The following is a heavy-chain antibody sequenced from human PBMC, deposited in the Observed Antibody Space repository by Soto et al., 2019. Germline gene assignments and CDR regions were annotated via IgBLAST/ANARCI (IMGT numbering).Heavy chain of an antibody. V-gene: IGHV1-46*03. CDR3: ARDGSITIFGVVIIPRIYYYMDV. CDR2: INPSGGST. D-gene: IGHD3-3*01. J-gene: IGHJ6*03. CDR1: GYTFTSYY. Sequence: QVQLVQSGAEVKKPGASVKVSCKASGYTFTSYYMHWVRQAPGQGLESMGIINPSGGSTSYAQKFQGRVTMTRDTSTSTVYMELSSLRSEDTAVYYCARDGSITIFGVVIIPRIYYYMDVWGKGTTVTVSS.